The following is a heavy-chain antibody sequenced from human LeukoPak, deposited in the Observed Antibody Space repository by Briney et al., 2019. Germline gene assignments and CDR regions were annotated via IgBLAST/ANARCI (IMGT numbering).Heavy chain of an antibody. CDR3: ARELENIVATIGGLHPGSYFDY. V-gene: IGHV1-69*13. CDR1: GGTFSSYA. D-gene: IGHD5-12*01. Sequence: SVKVSCKASGGTFSSYAISWVRQAPGQGLEWVGGIIPIFGTANYAQKFQGRVTITPDESTSTAYMELSSLRSEDTAVYYCARELENIVATIGGLHPGSYFDYWCQGTLVPVSS. CDR2: IIPIFGTA. J-gene: IGHJ4*02.